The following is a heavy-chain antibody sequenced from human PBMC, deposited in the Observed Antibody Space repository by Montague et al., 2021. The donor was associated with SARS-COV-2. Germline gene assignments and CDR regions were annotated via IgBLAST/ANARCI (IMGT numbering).Heavy chain of an antibody. CDR1: GGSISNYY. CDR3: ARVQRGYYYGLGVSDHFDY. V-gene: IGHV4-59*01. CDR2: IYYSGST. J-gene: IGHJ4*02. Sequence: SETLSLTCTVSGGSISNYYWSWIRQPPGKGLEWIGYIYYSGSTNYNPSLKSRVTISVDTSKSQFSLKLSSVTAADTAVYYCARVQRGYYYGLGVSDHFDYRGQGTLVTVSS. D-gene: IGHD3-10*01.